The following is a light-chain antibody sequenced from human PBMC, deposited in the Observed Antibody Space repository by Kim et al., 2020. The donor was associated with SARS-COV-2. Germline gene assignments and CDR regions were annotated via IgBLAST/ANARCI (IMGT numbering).Light chain of an antibody. Sequence: EIVMTQSPVTLSVSPGERVTLSCRASQSVNNNLAWYQQKPGQAPRLLIYGASTRATGIPARFSGSGSGTEFTLTISSLQSEDFAVYYCQHYNNWPPAAFGQGTKVDIK. J-gene: IGKJ1*01. CDR2: GAS. CDR1: QSVNNN. V-gene: IGKV3-15*01. CDR3: QHYNNWPPAA.